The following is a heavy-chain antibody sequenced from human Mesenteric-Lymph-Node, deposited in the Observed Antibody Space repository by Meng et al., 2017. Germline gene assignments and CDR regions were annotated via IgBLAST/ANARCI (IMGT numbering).Heavy chain of an antibody. CDR1: GGPIASVSC. Sequence: KVHEVGACSGSSLGTMVLPRAVFGGPIASVSCWNSVLQPQGKSLEWIGYIYYSGSTYYNPSLRSRVTISVDTSKNQFSLKLSSVTGADTAVYYCARWGIADYPFGQYYIDYWGQGTLVTVSS. J-gene: IGHJ4*02. D-gene: IGHD6-13*01. V-gene: IGHV4-4*03. CDR3: ARWGIADYPFGQYYIDY. CDR2: IYYSGST.